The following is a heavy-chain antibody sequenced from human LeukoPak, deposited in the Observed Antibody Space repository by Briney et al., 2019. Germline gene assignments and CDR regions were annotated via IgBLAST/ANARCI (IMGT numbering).Heavy chain of an antibody. Sequence: ASVKVSCKASGYTFTSYYMHWVRQAPGQGLEWMGWSNPNSGGTNYAQKFQGRVTMTRDTSISTAYMELSRLRSDDTAVYYCARDGVGYYDSSGYYYFQHWGQGTLVTVSS. CDR2: SNPNSGGT. D-gene: IGHD3-22*01. CDR3: ARDGVGYYDSSGYYYFQH. V-gene: IGHV1-2*02. CDR1: GYTFTSYY. J-gene: IGHJ1*01.